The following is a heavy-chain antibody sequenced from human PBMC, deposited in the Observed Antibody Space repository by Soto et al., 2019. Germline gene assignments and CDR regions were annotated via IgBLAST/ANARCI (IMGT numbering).Heavy chain of an antibody. CDR1: GGSISSYY. V-gene: IGHV4-59*01. Sequence: SETLSLTXTVSGGSISSYYWSWIRQPPGKGLEWIGYIYYSGSTNYNPSLKSRVTISVDTSKNQFSLKLSSVTAADTAVYYCARDSAGLRGYGMDVWGQGTTVTVSS. CDR2: IYYSGST. CDR3: ARDSAGLRGYGMDV. D-gene: IGHD5-12*01. J-gene: IGHJ6*02.